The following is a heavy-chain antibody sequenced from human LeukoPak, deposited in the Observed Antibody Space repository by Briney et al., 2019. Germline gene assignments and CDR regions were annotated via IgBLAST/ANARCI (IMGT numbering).Heavy chain of an antibody. CDR1: GGSISSSNW. D-gene: IGHD4-17*01. Sequence: SSETLSLTCAVSGGSISSSNWWSWVRQPPGKGLEWIGEIYHSGSTNYNPSLKSRVTISVDKSKNQFSLKLSSVTAADTAVYYCARGPATAVTTSYYYYYYMDVWGKGTTVTISS. V-gene: IGHV4-4*02. J-gene: IGHJ6*03. CDR3: ARGPATAVTTSYYYYYYMDV. CDR2: IYHSGST.